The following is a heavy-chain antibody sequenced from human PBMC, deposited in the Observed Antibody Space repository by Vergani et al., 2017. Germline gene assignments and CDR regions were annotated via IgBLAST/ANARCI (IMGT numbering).Heavy chain of an antibody. J-gene: IGHJ4*02. CDR3: ARDLTYSTSRLGGGGFDA. CDR2: INPNSGAT. CDR1: GYTFTSFY. D-gene: IGHD6-6*01. Sequence: QVQLEQSGAEVKKPGASLKVSCKASGYTFTSFYVHWVRQAPGQGLEWMGWINPNSGATTYAQKFQGRVTMTRDTSITTVYMELSSLRSDDTAVYYCARDLTYSTSRLGGGGFDAWGQGTLGSVCS. V-gene: IGHV1-2*02.